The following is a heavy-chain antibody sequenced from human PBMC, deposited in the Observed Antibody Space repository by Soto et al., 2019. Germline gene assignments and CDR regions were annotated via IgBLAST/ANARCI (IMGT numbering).Heavy chain of an antibody. D-gene: IGHD6-25*01. CDR2: INHSGTT. CDR3: ARGRGYVYASNLYGLDV. Sequence: SESMSLTCGVYRGSFSGFYWSWVRQTQGGGLECIGEINHSGTTNYNPSFQNRVTISVDKSTNNFSLKMTSVTTAIAAVYYSARGRGYVYASNLYGLDVWAQGTMVTVSS. V-gene: IGHV4-34*01. J-gene: IGHJ6*02. CDR1: RGSFSGFY.